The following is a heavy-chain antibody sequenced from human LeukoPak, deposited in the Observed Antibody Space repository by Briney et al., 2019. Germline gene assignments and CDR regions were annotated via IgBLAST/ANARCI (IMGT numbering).Heavy chain of an antibody. V-gene: IGHV4-38-2*01. J-gene: IGHJ4*02. CDR2: IYHSGHT. CDR3: ARLISYRLYFDY. D-gene: IGHD1-26*01. Sequence: SETLSLTCSVSPYSISTGHYWGWIRQPPGKGLEWIGSIYHSGHTYYNPSLKSRIIILVDASKNQFSLKLSSVTAADTAVYYCARLISYRLYFDYWGQGTLVTVSS. CDR1: PYSISTGHY.